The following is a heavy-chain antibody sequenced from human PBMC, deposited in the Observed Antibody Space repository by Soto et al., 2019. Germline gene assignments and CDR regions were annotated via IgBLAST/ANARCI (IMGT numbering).Heavy chain of an antibody. D-gene: IGHD1-20*01. V-gene: IGHV3-64D*06. CDR3: VKDGVTGTVYYYYGMDV. CDR2: ISSNGGST. CDR1: GFTFSSYA. J-gene: IGHJ6*02. Sequence: GGSLRISCSASGFTFSSYAMHWVRPAPGKGLEYVSAISSNGGSTYYADSVKGRFTISRDNSKNTLYLQMSSLRAEDTAVYYCVKDGVTGTVYYYYGMDVWGQGTTVTVS.